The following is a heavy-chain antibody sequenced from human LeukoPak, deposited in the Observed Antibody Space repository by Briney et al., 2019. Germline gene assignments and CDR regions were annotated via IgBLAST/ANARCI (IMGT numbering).Heavy chain of an antibody. CDR1: GYTFTGYY. Sequence: ASVKVSCKASGYTFTGYYMHWVRQAPGQGLEWMGLINPNSGGTKYAQKFQGRVTMTRDTSIPTAYMELSRLRSDDTAVYYCARDRISAPGLSFDYWGQGTLVTVSS. J-gene: IGHJ4*02. V-gene: IGHV1-2*02. CDR3: ARDRISAPGLSFDY. D-gene: IGHD6-13*01. CDR2: INPNSGGT.